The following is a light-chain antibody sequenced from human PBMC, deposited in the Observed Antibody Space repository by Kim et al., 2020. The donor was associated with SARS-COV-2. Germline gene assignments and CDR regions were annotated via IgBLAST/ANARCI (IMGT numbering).Light chain of an antibody. V-gene: IGKV1-39*01. CDR3: QQSYSHPRT. CDR2: AAS. CDR1: QSISGY. Sequence: GDRVTITCRASQSISGYLNWYQQKPGEAPKLLIHAASSLESGVPSRFSGSGSGTDFTLTISSLQPDDFATYYCQQSYSHPRTFGQGTKV. J-gene: IGKJ1*01.